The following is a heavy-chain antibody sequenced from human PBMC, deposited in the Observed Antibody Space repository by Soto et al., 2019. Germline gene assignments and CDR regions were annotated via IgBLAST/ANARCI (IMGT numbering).Heavy chain of an antibody. CDR3: ARAPTASSPFDY. V-gene: IGHV1-69*02. CDR1: GGIFTNYT. Sequence: QVQLEQSGAEMKRPGSSVKVSCETSGGIFTNYTFSWVRQAPGQGLEWMGWIIPLLNVANYAQKFQGRIAVTADKSTSTAFLELTDLISEDTAIYFCARAPTASSPFDYWGQGTLVTVSS. CDR2: IIPLLNVA. J-gene: IGHJ4*02. D-gene: IGHD1-26*01.